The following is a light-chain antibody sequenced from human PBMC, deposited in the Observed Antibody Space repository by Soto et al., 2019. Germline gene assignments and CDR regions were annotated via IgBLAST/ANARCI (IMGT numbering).Light chain of an antibody. J-gene: IGKJ1*01. Sequence: DIQMTQSPSTLSASIGDRVTNTCRASQRISAWVAWYQQKPGKAPKLLMHDVSTLESGVPSRFSGSGNGREFTLTITSLQTDDFATYYCQQYNSFSWTFGQGTKVEIK. V-gene: IGKV1-5*01. CDR3: QQYNSFSWT. CDR2: DVS. CDR1: QRISAW.